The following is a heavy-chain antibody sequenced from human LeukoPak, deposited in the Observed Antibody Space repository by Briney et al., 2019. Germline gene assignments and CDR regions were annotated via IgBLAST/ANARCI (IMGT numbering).Heavy chain of an antibody. J-gene: IGHJ4*02. CDR3: AKDPRGGYSNGYSFDY. D-gene: IGHD5-18*01. Sequence: GGSLRLSCAASGFDFSSNWMHWVRHAPGQGLVWVSRIKGDGISTNYADSVKGRFTISRDIAKNTLYLQMNSLRAEDTAVYYCAKDPRGGYSNGYSFDYWGQGTLVTVSS. CDR2: IKGDGIST. V-gene: IGHV3-74*01. CDR1: GFDFSSNW.